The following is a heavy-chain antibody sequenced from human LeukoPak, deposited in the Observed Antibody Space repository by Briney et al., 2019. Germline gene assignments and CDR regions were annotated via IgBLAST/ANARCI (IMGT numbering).Heavy chain of an antibody. D-gene: IGHD3-22*01. CDR3: ARASYYYDSSGYPGYYFDY. CDR1: GYTFIRYY. J-gene: IGHJ4*02. V-gene: IGHV1-46*01. CDR2: INPSGGST. Sequence: ASVKVSCKASGYTFIRYYMHWVRQAPGQGLEWMGIINPSGGSTSYAQKFQGRVTMTRDTSTSTVYMELSRLRSEDTAVYYCARASYYYDSSGYPGYYFDYWGQGTLVTVSS.